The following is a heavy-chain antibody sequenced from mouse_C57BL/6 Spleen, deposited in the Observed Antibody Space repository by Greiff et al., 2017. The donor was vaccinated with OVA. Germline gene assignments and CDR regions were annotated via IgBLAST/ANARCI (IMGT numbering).Heavy chain of an antibody. Sequence: EVQLQQSGAELVRPGASVKLSCTASGFNIKDDYMHWVKQRPEQGLEWIGWIDPENGDTEYASKFQGKATITADTSSNTAYLQLSSLTSEDTAVYYCIITTVVDLYAMDYWGQGTSVTVSS. CDR3: IITTVVDLYAMDY. CDR1: GFNIKDDY. J-gene: IGHJ4*01. CDR2: IDPENGDT. D-gene: IGHD1-1*01. V-gene: IGHV14-4*01.